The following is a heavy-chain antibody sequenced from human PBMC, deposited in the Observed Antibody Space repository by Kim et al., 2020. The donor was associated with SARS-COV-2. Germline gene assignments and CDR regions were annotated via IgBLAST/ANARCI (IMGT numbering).Heavy chain of an antibody. D-gene: IGHD3-10*01. J-gene: IGHJ5*02. V-gene: IGHV4-34*01. CDR2: INHSGST. Sequence: SETLSLTCAVYGGSFSGYYWSWIRQPPGKGLEWIGEINHSGSTNYNPSLKSRVTISVDTSKNQFSLKLSSVTAADTTVYYCARDGGADHRGSGSYNNWFDPWGQGTLVTVSS. CDR3: ARDGGADHRGSGSYNNWFDP. CDR1: GGSFSGYY.